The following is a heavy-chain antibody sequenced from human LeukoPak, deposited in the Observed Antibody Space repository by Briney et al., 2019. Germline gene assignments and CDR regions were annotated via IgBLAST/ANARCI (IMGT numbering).Heavy chain of an antibody. CDR2: ITNDGSST. Sequence: GGSLRLSCAASGFTFSNYWMRWVRQAPGKGLVWVSRITNDGSSTSYADSVKGLFTISRDNAKNTLYLQMSSLRVEDTAVYYCAQGGSPGALDYWGQGTLVTVSS. CDR1: GFTFSNYW. D-gene: IGHD1-26*01. CDR3: AQGGSPGALDY. V-gene: IGHV3-74*01. J-gene: IGHJ4*02.